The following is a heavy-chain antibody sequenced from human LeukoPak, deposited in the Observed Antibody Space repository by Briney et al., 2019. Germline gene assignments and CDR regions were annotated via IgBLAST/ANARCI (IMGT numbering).Heavy chain of an antibody. CDR3: ARDEVAGSGNFDY. CDR2: ISGSGGSI. CDR1: GFTFSDYA. D-gene: IGHD6-19*01. V-gene: IGHV3-23*01. Sequence: TGGSLRLSCVVSGFTFSDYAMSWVRQAPGKGLEWVSTISGSGGSIYYADSVKGRFTISRDNSENTLYLEMDSLRAEDTAVYYCARDEVAGSGNFDYWGQGTLVTVSS. J-gene: IGHJ4*02.